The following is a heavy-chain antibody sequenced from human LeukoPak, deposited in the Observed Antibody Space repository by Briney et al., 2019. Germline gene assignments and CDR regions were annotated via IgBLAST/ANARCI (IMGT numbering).Heavy chain of an antibody. CDR1: GGSFSNDY. Sequence: SETLSLTCSVSGGSFSNDYWSWIRQPPGKGLEWIGYIYHNGKTNYNPSLTSRLTISLDTSKTQFSLNLISMTAADTAIYYCARASEGIGFFDYWGQGILVTVSS. CDR2: IYHNGKT. J-gene: IGHJ4*02. D-gene: IGHD2-2*03. V-gene: IGHV4-59*01. CDR3: ARASEGIGFFDY.